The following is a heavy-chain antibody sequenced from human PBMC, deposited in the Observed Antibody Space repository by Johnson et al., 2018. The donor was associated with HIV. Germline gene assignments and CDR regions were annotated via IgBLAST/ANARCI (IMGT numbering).Heavy chain of an antibody. Sequence: MLLVESGGGLVKPGGSLRLSCAASGFTFSSYAMSWVRQAPGKGLEWVSAISGSGGSTYYADSVTGRFTISRDNSKNTLYLQMNSRRAEDTAVYYCAKGGGSYSDAFDMWGRGTKVTVSS. CDR2: ISGSGGST. CDR1: GFTFSSYA. CDR3: AKGGGSYSDAFDM. D-gene: IGHD1-26*01. V-gene: IGHV3-23*04. J-gene: IGHJ3*02.